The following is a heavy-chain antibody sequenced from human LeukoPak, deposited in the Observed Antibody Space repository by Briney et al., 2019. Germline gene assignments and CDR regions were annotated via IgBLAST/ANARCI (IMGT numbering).Heavy chain of an antibody. V-gene: IGHV3-7*01. CDR1: GFTFTDYW. Sequence: PGGSLRLSCGASGFTFTDYWMTWVRQAPEKGLEWVANIKQDGSEEYYVDSVKGRFTISRDNAKNSLFLQMNSLRVDDTAVYYCTIGYGGYYGSWNKGNYYYYMDVWGKGTTVTVSS. CDR3: TIGYGGYYGSWNKGNYYYYMDV. J-gene: IGHJ6*03. CDR2: IKQDGSEE. D-gene: IGHD3-10*01.